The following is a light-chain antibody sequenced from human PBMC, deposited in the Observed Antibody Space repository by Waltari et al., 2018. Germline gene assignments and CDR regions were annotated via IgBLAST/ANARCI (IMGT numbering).Light chain of an antibody. J-gene: IGKJ4*01. CDR3: QQYYSTPT. CDR1: QSVLYSSNNKNY. Sequence: DIVMTQSQAYLAVSLGAWATINRQSSQSVLYSSNNKNYLAWYQQKPGQPPKLLIYWASTRESGVPDRFSGSGSGTDFTLTISSLQAEDVAVYYCQQYYSTPTFGGGTKVEIK. CDR2: WAS. V-gene: IGKV4-1*01.